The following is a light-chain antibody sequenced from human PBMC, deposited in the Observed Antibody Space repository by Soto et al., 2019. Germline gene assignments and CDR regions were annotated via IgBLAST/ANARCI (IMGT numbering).Light chain of an antibody. CDR3: QQYNNWPRT. CDR1: QSVSSSY. CDR2: GAS. V-gene: IGKV3-15*01. Sequence: IVLTQSPSTLSLSPGPRATLACRASQSVSSSYLAWYQQKTGQAPRLXIYGASTRATGIPARFSGSGSGTEFNLTITSLQSEDFAVYYCQQYNNWPRTFGQGTKVDIK. J-gene: IGKJ1*01.